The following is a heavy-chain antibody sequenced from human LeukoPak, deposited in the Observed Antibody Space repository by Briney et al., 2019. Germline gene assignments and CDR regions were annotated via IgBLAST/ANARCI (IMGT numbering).Heavy chain of an antibody. CDR3: ARHFGSGFGY. J-gene: IGHJ4*02. CDR2: IYSVGST. D-gene: IGHD3-10*01. Sequence: GGSLRLSCAASGFNVSGNYMSWVRQAPGKGLGWVSVIYSVGSTFYADSVKGRFTISRDTSKNMVYLQMNSLRAEDTAVFYCARHFGSGFGYWGQGALVTVSS. V-gene: IGHV3-53*01. CDR1: GFNVSGNY.